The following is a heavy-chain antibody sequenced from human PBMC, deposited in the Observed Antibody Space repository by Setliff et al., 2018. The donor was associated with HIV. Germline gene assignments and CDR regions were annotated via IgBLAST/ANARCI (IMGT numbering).Heavy chain of an antibody. Sequence: PGGSLRLSCAASGFSFRSYWMTWVRQAPGKGLEWVANINQDGSEKHYVDSVKGRFTISRDNAKNSLYLQMNGLRAEDTAVYYCGRDRNFWSRSPGWGQGTLVTVSS. CDR1: GFSFRSYW. CDR3: GRDRNFWSRSPG. V-gene: IGHV3-7*01. D-gene: IGHD3-3*01. CDR2: INQDGSEK. J-gene: IGHJ4*02.